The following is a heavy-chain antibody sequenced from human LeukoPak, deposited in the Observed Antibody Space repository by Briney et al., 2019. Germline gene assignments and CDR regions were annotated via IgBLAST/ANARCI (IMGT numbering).Heavy chain of an antibody. V-gene: IGHV3-30*02. CDR1: GFTFSSYG. CDR2: IRYDGSNK. Sequence: PGGSLRLSCAASGFTFSSYGMHWVRQAPGKGLEWVAFIRYDGSNKYYADSVKGRFTISRDNSKNTLYLQMNSLRAEDTAVYYCAKDCCGYCSSTSCSYYYMDVWGKGTTVTISS. D-gene: IGHD2-2*03. J-gene: IGHJ6*03. CDR3: AKDCCGYCSSTSCSYYYMDV.